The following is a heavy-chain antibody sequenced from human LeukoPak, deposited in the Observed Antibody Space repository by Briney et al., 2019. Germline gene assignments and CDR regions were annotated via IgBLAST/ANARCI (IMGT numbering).Heavy chain of an antibody. CDR3: AKDKYSPVRSMSEAAYYFDF. CDR2: ISDSGSAI. V-gene: IGHV3-11*01. CDR1: GFTFRDYY. J-gene: IGHJ4*02. D-gene: IGHD6-13*01. Sequence: GGSLRLSCATSGFTFRDYYMSWIRQAPGKGLEWFSYISDSGSAIYYSDSVEGRFTISRDNAKNSLYLQMNSLRAEDTAVYHCAKDKYSPVRSMSEAAYYFDFWGPGTLVTVSS.